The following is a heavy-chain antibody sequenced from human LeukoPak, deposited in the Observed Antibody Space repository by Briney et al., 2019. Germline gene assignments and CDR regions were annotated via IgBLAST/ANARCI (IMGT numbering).Heavy chain of an antibody. D-gene: IGHD1-26*01. CDR1: GGSISSHY. CDR3: VGGTYYGGDY. V-gene: IGHV4-4*07. J-gene: IGHJ4*02. Sequence: SETLPLTCTVSGGSISSHYWNWIRQPAGKGLEYIGRTYTGGSTNYNPSLKSRVTMSVDTPKNQFSLKLSSVTAADTAVYYCVGGTYYGGDYWGQGTLVTVSS. CDR2: TYTGGST.